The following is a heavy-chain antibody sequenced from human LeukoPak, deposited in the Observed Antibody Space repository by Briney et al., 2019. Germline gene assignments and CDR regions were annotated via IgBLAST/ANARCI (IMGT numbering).Heavy chain of an antibody. CDR3: ARDGAVGRPIDP. CDR2: IWFDGSKK. D-gene: IGHD3-10*01. CDR1: GFTFRTYG. V-gene: IGHV3-33*01. Sequence: PGTSLRLSCEGSGFTFRTYGMYWVRQAPGKGLEWVAVIWFDGSKKHYADSVKGRFTISRDDSKNTLYLYMNSLRADDTAVYYCARDGAVGRPIDPWGQGTLVTVSS. J-gene: IGHJ5*02.